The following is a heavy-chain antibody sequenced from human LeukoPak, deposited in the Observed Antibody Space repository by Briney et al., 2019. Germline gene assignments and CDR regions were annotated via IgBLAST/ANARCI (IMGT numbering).Heavy chain of an antibody. J-gene: IGHJ4*02. CDR2: ITTSGSSI. CDR1: GFAFSSYS. D-gene: IGHD3-10*01. Sequence: GGSLRLSCAASGFAFSSYSMAWVRQAPGKGLEWVSYITTSGSSIYYVDSVKGRFTISRDNAKNSLYLQMNSLRDDDTAMYYCARVRGGYYFDYWGQGTLVTVSS. V-gene: IGHV3-48*02. CDR3: ARVRGGYYFDY.